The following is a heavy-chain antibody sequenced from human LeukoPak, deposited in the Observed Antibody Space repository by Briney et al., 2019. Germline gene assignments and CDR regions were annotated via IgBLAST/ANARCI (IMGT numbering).Heavy chain of an antibody. CDR2: IYYSGST. J-gene: IGHJ4*02. Sequence: PSETLSLTCTVSGXSISSSSYYWGWIRQPPGKGLEWIGSIYYSGSTYYNPSLKSRVTISVDTSKNQFSLKLSSVTAADTAVYYCARLNYGSGSYLVHFDYWGQGTLVTVSS. V-gene: IGHV4-39*01. CDR3: ARLNYGSGSYLVHFDY. CDR1: GXSISSSSYY. D-gene: IGHD3-10*01.